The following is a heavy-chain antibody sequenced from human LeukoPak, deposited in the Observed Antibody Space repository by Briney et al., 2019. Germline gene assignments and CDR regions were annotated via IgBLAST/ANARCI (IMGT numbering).Heavy chain of an antibody. CDR2: ISGSAGST. CDR1: GESFSGYY. V-gene: IGHV3-23*01. Sequence: ETQSLTCAVYGESFSGYYWSWIRQPPGKGLEWVSGISGSAGSTYYADSVKGRFTISRDNSKNTLYLQMNSLTDDDTAVYYCAKKWGVGTTTLDYFDYWGQGTLVTVSS. D-gene: IGHD1-26*01. CDR3: AKKWGVGTTTLDYFDY. J-gene: IGHJ4*02.